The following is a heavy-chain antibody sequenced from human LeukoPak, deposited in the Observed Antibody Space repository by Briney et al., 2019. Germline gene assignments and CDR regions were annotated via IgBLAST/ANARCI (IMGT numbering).Heavy chain of an antibody. CDR3: AKDMGLGSYSGGFDY. CDR2: INQDGSEN. D-gene: IGHD1-26*01. V-gene: IGHV3-7*01. Sequence: GGSLRLSCVGSGFTFGNHWMSWVRQAPGKGLEWVANINQDGSENFYADSLRGRFTISRDNAMKSLFFQIDSLRAEDTAVYYCAKDMGLGSYSGGFDYWGQGTLVTVSS. J-gene: IGHJ4*02. CDR1: GFTFGNHW.